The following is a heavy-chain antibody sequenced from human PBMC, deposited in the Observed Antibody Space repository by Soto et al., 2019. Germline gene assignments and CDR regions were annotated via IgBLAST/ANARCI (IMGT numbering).Heavy chain of an antibody. CDR3: VKGEYYYDSSGYYPFDY. CDR2: ISTNGGST. J-gene: IGHJ4*02. V-gene: IGHV3-64D*06. Sequence: PGGSLRLSCAASGFIFSTYGMHWVRQAPGKGLEYVSSISTNGGSTDYAETVKGRFTISRDNSKNTVYLQMSSLRVEDTAVYYCVKGEYYYDSSGYYPFDYWGQGT. CDR1: GFIFSTYG. D-gene: IGHD3-22*01.